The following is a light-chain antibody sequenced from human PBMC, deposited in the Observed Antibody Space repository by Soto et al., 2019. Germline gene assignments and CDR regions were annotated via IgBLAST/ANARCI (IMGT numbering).Light chain of an antibody. Sequence: QPVLTQSPSASASLGASVKLTCTLSSGHSSYAIAWHQQQPEKGPRYLMKLNSDGSHSKGDGIPDRFSGSSAGAERYLTISSLQSEDEAEYYCQTWSTGINWVFGGGTKLTVL. CDR1: SGHSSYA. V-gene: IGLV4-69*01. J-gene: IGLJ3*02. CDR2: LNSDGSH. CDR3: QTWSTGINWV.